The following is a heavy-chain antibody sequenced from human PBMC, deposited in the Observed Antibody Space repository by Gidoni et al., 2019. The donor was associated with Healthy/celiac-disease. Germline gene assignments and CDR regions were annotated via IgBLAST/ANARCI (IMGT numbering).Heavy chain of an antibody. D-gene: IGHD3-22*01. CDR2: IYYSGST. V-gene: IGHV4-59*12. Sequence: QVQLQESGPGLVKPSETLSLTCTVSGGSISSYYWSWIRQPPGKGLEWIGYIYYSGSTNYNPSLKSRVTISVDTSKNQFSLKLSSVTAADTAVYYCAGDKAYYYDSSGPLRRDYWGQGTLVTVSS. CDR1: GGSISSYY. J-gene: IGHJ4*02. CDR3: AGDKAYYYDSSGPLRRDY.